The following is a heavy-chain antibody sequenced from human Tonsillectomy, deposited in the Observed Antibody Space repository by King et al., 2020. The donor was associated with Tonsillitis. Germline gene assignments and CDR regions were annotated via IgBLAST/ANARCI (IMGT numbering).Heavy chain of an antibody. Sequence: VQLVESGGGLVQPGGSLRLSCAASGFTFSSYDMHWVRQATGKGLEWVSAIGTAGDTYYPGSVKGRFTISRENAKNSLYLQMNSLRAGDTAVYYCARVLGRYGDYSGYLDLWGRGTLVTVSS. V-gene: IGHV3-13*01. CDR1: GFTFSSYD. CDR2: IGTAGDT. J-gene: IGHJ2*01. D-gene: IGHD4-17*01. CDR3: ARVLGRYGDYSGYLDL.